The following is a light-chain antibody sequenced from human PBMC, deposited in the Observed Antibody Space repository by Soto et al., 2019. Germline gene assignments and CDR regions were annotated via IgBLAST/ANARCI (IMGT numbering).Light chain of an antibody. CDR2: AAS. V-gene: IGKV1-17*01. CDR1: QAIGND. CDR3: LQHNSYPFT. Sequence: DIQMTQSTSSLSASVGDRVTLTCRASQAIGNDLGWFQQKPGKAPKRLIYAASSLQTGVPSRFSGSGSGTEFTLTISSLQPEDFATYYCLQHNSYPFTFGQGTKVDIK. J-gene: IGKJ2*01.